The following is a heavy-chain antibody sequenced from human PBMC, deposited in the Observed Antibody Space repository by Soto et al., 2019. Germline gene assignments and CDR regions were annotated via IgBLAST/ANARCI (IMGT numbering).Heavy chain of an antibody. CDR2: TYYSGTT. Sequence: QVQLQESGPGLVKPSQTVSLACTVSGGSINTVDYSWSWIRQHPGKGLEWIGNTYYSGTTYYNPSLRSRAHISLDTSKNQSSLTLSSAPAADTAVYYWATDGRVLELTACDLGMDAGGRGITVTATS. CDR1: GGSINTVDYS. D-gene: IGHD3-3*01. V-gene: IGHV4-31*03. CDR3: ATDGRVLELTACDLGMDA. J-gene: IGHJ6*01.